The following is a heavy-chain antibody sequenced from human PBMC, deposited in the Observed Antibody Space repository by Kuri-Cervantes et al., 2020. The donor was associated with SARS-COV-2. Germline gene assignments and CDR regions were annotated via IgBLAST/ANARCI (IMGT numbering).Heavy chain of an antibody. CDR2: INHSGST. J-gene: IGHJ4*02. V-gene: IGHV4-34*01. CDR3: ARSAVRMVRGVIHY. CDR1: GGSFSGYY. Sequence: ESLKISCAVYGGSFSGYYWSWIRRPPGKGLEWIGEINHSGSTNYNPSLKSRVTISVDTSKNQFSLKLSSVTAADTAVYYCARSAVRMVRGVIHYWGQGTLVTVSS. D-gene: IGHD3-10*01.